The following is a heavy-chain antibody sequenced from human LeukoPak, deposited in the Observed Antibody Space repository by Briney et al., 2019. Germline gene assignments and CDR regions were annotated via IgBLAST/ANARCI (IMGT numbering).Heavy chain of an antibody. D-gene: IGHD3-9*01. Sequence: SETLSLTCTVSGGSISTYYWSWIRQPPGKGLEWIGHIYYSGSTNYNPSLKSRVTISVDTSKNQFSLKLSSVTAADTAVYYCARGGQAIRYFDWLYPQANFDYWGQGTLVTVSS. CDR2: IYYSGST. J-gene: IGHJ4*02. CDR1: GGSISTYY. V-gene: IGHV4-59*12. CDR3: ARGGQAIRYFDWLYPQANFDY.